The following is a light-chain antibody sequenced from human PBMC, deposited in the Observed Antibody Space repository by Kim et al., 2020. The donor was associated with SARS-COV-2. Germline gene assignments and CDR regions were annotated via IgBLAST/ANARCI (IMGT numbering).Light chain of an antibody. CDR3: AAWDDSLYGYV. V-gene: IGLV1-44*01. CDR2: SDN. J-gene: IGLJ1*01. CDR1: SSNIGSNT. Sequence: GQRVTISCSGSSSNIGSNTVNWYQQLPATAPKLLICSDNQQPSGVPDRFSGSKSGTSASLAISGLQSEDEADYYCAAWDDSLYGYVFGTGTKVTVL.